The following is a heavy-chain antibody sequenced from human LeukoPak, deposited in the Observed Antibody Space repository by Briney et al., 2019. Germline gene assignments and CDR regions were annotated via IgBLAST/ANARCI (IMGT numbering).Heavy chain of an antibody. CDR1: GFTFSNYE. CDR3: ARVGRSTVGGY. Sequence: GGSLRLSCAASGFTFSNYEMSWVRQAAGKGLEWVSYISNSGSSIYYADSVKGRFTISRDNAKNSLYLQMNSLRGEDTAVYYCARVGRSTVGGYWGQGTLVTVSS. J-gene: IGHJ4*02. CDR2: ISNSGSSI. V-gene: IGHV3-48*03. D-gene: IGHD4-23*01.